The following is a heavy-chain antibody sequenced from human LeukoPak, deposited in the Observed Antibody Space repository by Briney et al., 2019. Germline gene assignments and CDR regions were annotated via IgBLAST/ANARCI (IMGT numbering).Heavy chain of an antibody. D-gene: IGHD3-10*01. CDR1: GFTVGSNY. CDR2: IYSGGST. J-gene: IGHJ3*02. Sequence: HPGGSLRLSGAAFGFTVGSNYMSWVRQAPGKGREWFSVIYSGGSTYYADSVKGRFTISRDNSKNTLYLQMNSLRAEDTAVYYCAREEYYYGSGSYAFDIWGQGTMVTVSS. V-gene: IGHV3-66*01. CDR3: AREEYYYGSGSYAFDI.